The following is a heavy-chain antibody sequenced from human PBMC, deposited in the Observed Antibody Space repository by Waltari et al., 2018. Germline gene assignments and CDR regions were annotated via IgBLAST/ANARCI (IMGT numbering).Heavy chain of an antibody. CDR1: GYTFTSYD. Sequence: QVQLVQSGAEVKKPGASVKISCKASGYTFTSYDINWVRQATGPGLEWMGWTNPNNGNSGYAQKFQGRVTMTRNTSISTAYMELSSLRSEDTAVYYCARKYSSGWFDYWGQGTLVTVSS. CDR3: ARKYSSGWFDY. J-gene: IGHJ4*02. V-gene: IGHV1-8*01. D-gene: IGHD6-19*01. CDR2: TNPNNGNS.